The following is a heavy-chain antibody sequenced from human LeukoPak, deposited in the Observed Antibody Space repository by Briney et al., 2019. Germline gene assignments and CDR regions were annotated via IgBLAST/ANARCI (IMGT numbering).Heavy chain of an antibody. J-gene: IGHJ5*02. Sequence: SETLSLTCTVSGGSISSYYWSWIRQPPGKGLEWIGYIYYSGSTNYNPSLKSRVTISVDTSKNQFSLKLSSVTAADTAVYYCARAGRIRILSDWFDPWGQGTLVTVSS. CDR2: IYYSGST. CDR1: GGSISSYY. CDR3: ARAGRIRILSDWFDP. V-gene: IGHV4-59*01. D-gene: IGHD1-26*01.